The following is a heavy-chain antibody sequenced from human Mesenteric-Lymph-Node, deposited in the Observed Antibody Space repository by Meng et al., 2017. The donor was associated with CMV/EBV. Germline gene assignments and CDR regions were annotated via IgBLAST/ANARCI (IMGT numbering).Heavy chain of an antibody. CDR3: ARGDKPKNFDY. Sequence: SETLSLTCAVYGGSFSGYYWSWIRQPPGKGLEWIGEINHSGSTNYNPSLKSRVTISVDTSKNQFSLKLSSVTAADTAVYYCARGDKPKNFDYWAREPWSPSPQ. V-gene: IGHV4-34*01. J-gene: IGHJ4*02. CDR2: INHSGST. CDR1: GGSFSGYY.